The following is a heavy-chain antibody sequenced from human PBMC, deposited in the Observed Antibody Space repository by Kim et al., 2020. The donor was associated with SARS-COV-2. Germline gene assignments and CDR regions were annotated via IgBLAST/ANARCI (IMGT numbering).Heavy chain of an antibody. CDR1: GGSISSGSYY. D-gene: IGHD6-19*01. Sequence: SENLSLTCTVSGGSISSGSYYWGWNRQTPGKGLEWIGTIYYTGNTYYNASLKSRVTISIDTSKNQFSLKLSSVTAADTAMYYCARHASGGTISGWYHDY. CDR3: ARHASGGTISGWYHDY. CDR2: IYYTGNT. J-gene: IGHJ4*01. V-gene: IGHV4-39*01.